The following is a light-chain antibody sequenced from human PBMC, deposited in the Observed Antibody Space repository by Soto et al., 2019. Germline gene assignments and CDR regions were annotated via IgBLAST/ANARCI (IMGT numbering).Light chain of an antibody. J-gene: IGKJ2*01. CDR1: QSVFSN. Sequence: EIVMTQSPATLSVSPGERATLACRASQSVFSNVAWYQQKPGQAPRLLISGASSRATGIPDRFSGSGSGTEFTLTIRSLQSEDFAVYYCQLHYIWLYPFGRGTDLDIK. CDR3: QLHYIWLYP. CDR2: GAS. V-gene: IGKV3D-15*01.